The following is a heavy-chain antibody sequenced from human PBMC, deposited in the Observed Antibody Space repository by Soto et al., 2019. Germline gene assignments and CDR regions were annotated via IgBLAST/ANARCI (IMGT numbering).Heavy chain of an antibody. Sequence: EVELMESGGDLVQRGGSLRLSCVASGFTFSRYALSWVRQAPGKGLEWVSSISDSGATTYYADSVKGRFTISRDNSENTLYLQWNSLRADDTAVFYCVKDKYDSRSSMGNWFDSWGQGTLVTVSS. V-gene: IGHV3-23*01. D-gene: IGHD3-10*01. J-gene: IGHJ5*01. CDR2: ISDSGATT. CDR3: VKDKYDSRSSMGNWFDS. CDR1: GFTFSRYA.